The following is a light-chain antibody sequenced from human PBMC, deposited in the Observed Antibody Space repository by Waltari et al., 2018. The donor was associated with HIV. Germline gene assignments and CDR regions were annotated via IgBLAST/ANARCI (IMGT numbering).Light chain of an antibody. V-gene: IGKV1-39*01. CDR2: LAS. CDR3: QQSYRTPPDT. J-gene: IGKJ2*01. Sequence: DIQLTQSPSSLSASVGDTVTITCRARQSISIFLNWYQQKSGKAPKLLIYLASNLQSGVPSRFSGSGSGTDFTLTISSLQPEDFATYFCQQSYRTPPDTFGQGTEVEVK. CDR1: QSISIF.